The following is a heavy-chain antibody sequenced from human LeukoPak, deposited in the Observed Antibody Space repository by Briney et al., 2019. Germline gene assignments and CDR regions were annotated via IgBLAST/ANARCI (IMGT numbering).Heavy chain of an antibody. V-gene: IGHV4-39*07. Sequence: PSETLSLTCTVSGGSISSSSYYWGWIRQPPGKGLEWIGEIYHSGSTNYNPSLKSRVTISVDKSKNQFSLKLSSVTAADTAVYYCARGQQQLGRTEYFQHWGQGTLVTVSS. CDR1: GGSISSSSYY. CDR2: IYHSGST. D-gene: IGHD6-13*01. CDR3: ARGQQQLGRTEYFQH. J-gene: IGHJ1*01.